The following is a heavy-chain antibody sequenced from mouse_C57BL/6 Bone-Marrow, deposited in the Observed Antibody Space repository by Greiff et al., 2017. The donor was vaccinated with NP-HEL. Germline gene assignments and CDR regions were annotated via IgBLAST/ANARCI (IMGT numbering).Heavy chain of an antibody. V-gene: IGHV5-9*01. CDR1: GFTFSSYT. Sequence: EVQGVESGGGLVKPGGSLKLSCAASGFTFSSYTMSWVRQTPEKRLEWVATISGGGGNTYYPDSVKGRFTISRDNAKNTLYLQMSSLRSEDTALYYCARGKYSNPSSFDYWGQGTTLTVSS. D-gene: IGHD2-5*01. CDR3: ARGKYSNPSSFDY. CDR2: ISGGGGNT. J-gene: IGHJ2*01.